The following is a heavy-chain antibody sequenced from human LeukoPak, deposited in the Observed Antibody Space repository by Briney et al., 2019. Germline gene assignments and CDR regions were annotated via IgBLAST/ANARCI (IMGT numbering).Heavy chain of an antibody. CDR3: APSRRYSSRWVDY. V-gene: IGHV1-69-2*01. D-gene: IGHD6-13*01. Sequence: ASVTVTFKASGYTFTDYYMHWVQQAPGKGLEWMGRVDPEDGETIYAEKFQGRVTITADTSTDTAYMELSSLRSEDTAVYYCAPSRRYSSRWVDYWGQGTLVSVSS. J-gene: IGHJ4*02. CDR2: VDPEDGET. CDR1: GYTFTDYY.